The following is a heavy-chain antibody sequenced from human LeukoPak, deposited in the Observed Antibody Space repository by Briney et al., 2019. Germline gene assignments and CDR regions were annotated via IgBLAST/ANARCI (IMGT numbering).Heavy chain of an antibody. D-gene: IGHD3-16*02. CDR2: ISAYNGNT. CDR1: GYTFASYG. CDR3: ARYDYVWGSYRPIDY. Sequence: ASVKVSCKASGYTFASYGISWVRQAPGQGLEWMGWISAYNGNTNYAQKLQGRVTMTTDTSTSTAYTELRSLRSDDTAVYYCARYDYVWGSYRPIDYWGQGTLVTVSS. V-gene: IGHV1-18*01. J-gene: IGHJ4*02.